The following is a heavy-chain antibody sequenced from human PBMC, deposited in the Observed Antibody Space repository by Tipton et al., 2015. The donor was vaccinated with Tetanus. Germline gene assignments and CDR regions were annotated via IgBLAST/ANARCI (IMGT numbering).Heavy chain of an antibody. Sequence: LRLSCTVSGGSINRDTYYWVWIRQTPERGLEWIGYIYYSGSTNYNPSLKSRVTISVDTSKNQFSLKLSSVTAADTAVYYCARDPSGGVRYFDYWGQGTLVTVSS. V-gene: IGHV4-61*01. CDR1: GGSINRDTYY. D-gene: IGHD2-8*01. J-gene: IGHJ4*02. CDR3: ARDPSGGVRYFDY. CDR2: IYYSGST.